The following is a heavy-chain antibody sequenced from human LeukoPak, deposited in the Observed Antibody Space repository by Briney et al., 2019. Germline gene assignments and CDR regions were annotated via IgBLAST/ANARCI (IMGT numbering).Heavy chain of an antibody. D-gene: IGHD5-12*01. CDR2: IWNDGSNK. Sequence: GGSLRLSCAASGFTFSNYGMQWVRQAPGKGLEWVALIWNDGSNKYYADSVKGRFTISRDNSNNTLYLQRSSLRAEDTAVYYCARDNYTGYPDSWGQGTLATVSS. V-gene: IGHV3-33*01. CDR3: ARDNYTGYPDS. CDR1: GFTFSNYG. J-gene: IGHJ4*02.